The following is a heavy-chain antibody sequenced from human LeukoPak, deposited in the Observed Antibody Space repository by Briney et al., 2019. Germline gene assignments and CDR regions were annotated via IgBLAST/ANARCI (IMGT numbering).Heavy chain of an antibody. CDR1: GFTFSDHY. J-gene: IGHJ4*02. CDR2: IRNKDTKYTK. Sequence: GGSLRLSCAASGFTFSDHYMDWIRQGPGKGLEWVGRIRNKDTKYTKEYAASVKGRFTISRDDSQNSLYLQMNSLKIEDTAVYYCDRVPSLNSGNYGYWGQGTLVTVSS. V-gene: IGHV3-72*01. CDR3: DRVPSLNSGNYGY. D-gene: IGHD3-10*01.